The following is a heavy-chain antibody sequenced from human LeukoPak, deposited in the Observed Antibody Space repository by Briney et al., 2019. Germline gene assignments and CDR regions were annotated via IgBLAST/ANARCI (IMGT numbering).Heavy chain of an antibody. CDR3: ARDIELGSGWFDP. J-gene: IGHJ5*02. D-gene: IGHD3-16*01. CDR2: ISSTSYI. V-gene: IGHV3-21*01. Sequence: GGSLRLSCAASGFTFSSYSMNWVRQAPGKGLEWVSCISSTSYIYYAESLKGRFTISRDNAKNLLYLQMNSLRAEDTAVYYCARDIELGSGWFDPWGQGTLVIVYS. CDR1: GFTFSSYS.